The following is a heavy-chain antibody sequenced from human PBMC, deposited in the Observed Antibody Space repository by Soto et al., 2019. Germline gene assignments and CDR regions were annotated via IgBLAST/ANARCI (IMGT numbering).Heavy chain of an antibody. Sequence: GGSLRLSCAASGFTFSSYAMHWVRQAPGKGLEWVAVISYDGSNKYYADSVKGRFTISRDNSKNTLYLQMNSLRAEDTAVYYCARGGLGIFLPDYYGMDVWGQGTTVTVSS. D-gene: IGHD3-3*01. V-gene: IGHV3-30-3*01. CDR2: ISYDGSNK. CDR1: GFTFSSYA. J-gene: IGHJ6*02. CDR3: ARGGLGIFLPDYYGMDV.